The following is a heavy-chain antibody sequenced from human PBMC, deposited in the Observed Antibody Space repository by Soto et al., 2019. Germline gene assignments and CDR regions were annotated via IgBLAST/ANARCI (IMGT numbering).Heavy chain of an antibody. CDR1: GFTFSSYA. V-gene: IGHV3-30-3*01. D-gene: IGHD2-8*02. J-gene: IGHJ1*01. Sequence: QVQLVESGGGVVQPGRSLRLSCAASGFTFSSYAMHWVRQAPGKGLEWVAVISYDGSNKYYADSVKGRFTISRDNSKNTLYLQMNSLRAEDTAVYYCARDTGNGNSPAGHFQHWGQGTLVTVSS. CDR3: ARDTGNGNSPAGHFQH. CDR2: ISYDGSNK.